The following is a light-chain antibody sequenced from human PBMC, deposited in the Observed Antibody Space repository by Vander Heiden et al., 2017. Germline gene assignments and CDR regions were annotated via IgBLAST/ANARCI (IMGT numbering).Light chain of an antibody. CDR1: SSNIESNN. V-gene: IGLV1-44*01. CDR2: YNN. Sequence: QSVLTQPPSASGTPGQSVTISFSGRSSNIESNNVNWYQQLPGTAPKLLIYYNNRRHQGVPARFSGSRYGSTAALASSGRQAEDEADYYCAAGDDSMNGVVFGGGTKLTVL. CDR3: AAGDDSMNGVV. J-gene: IGLJ2*01.